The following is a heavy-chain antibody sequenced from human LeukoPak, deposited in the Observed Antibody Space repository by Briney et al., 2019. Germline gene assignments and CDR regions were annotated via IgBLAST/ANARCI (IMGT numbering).Heavy chain of an antibody. J-gene: IGHJ4*02. CDR1: GGSFSGYY. CDR2: INHSGST. Sequence: SETLSLTCAVYGGSFSGYYWSWIRQPPGNGLEWIGEINHSGSTNYNPSLKSRVTISVDTSKNQFSLKLSSVTAADTAVYYCARGHTGATPFDYWGQGTLVTVSS. CDR3: ARGHTGATPFDY. V-gene: IGHV4-34*01. D-gene: IGHD1-26*01.